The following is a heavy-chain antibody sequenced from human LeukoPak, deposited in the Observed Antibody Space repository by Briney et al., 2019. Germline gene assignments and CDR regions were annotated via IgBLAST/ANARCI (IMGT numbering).Heavy chain of an antibody. V-gene: IGHV4-39*07. J-gene: IGHJ4*02. CDR3: ARDGGIVGAIDY. D-gene: IGHD1-26*01. Sequence: ASETLSLTCTVSGGSIRSSNYYWSWIRQPPGKGLEWIGEINHSGSTNYNPSLKSRVTISVDTSKNQFSLKLSSVTAADTAVYYCARDGGIVGAIDYWGQGTLVTVSS. CDR1: GGSIRSSNYY. CDR2: INHSGST.